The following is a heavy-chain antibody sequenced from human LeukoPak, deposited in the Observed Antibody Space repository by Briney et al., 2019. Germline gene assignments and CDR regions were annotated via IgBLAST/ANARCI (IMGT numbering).Heavy chain of an antibody. V-gene: IGHV3-74*01. CDR1: GFTLRSYW. D-gene: IGHD5-24*01. J-gene: IGHJ4*02. CDR2: ISSDGSGT. Sequence: GGSLRLSCAASGFTLRSYWMHWVRQAPGKGLVWVSRISSDGSGTTYADSVKGRFTISRDNSENTLYLQMKSLRAEDTAVYYCARGDGYNFFDYWGQGTLVTVSS. CDR3: ARGDGYNFFDY.